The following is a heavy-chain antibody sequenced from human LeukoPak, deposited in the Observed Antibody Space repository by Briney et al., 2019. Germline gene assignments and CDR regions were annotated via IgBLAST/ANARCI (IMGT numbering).Heavy chain of an antibody. CDR2: ISGDGSTT. CDR3: ARNHLGLSI. D-gene: IGHD3-16*01. Sequence: GGSLRLSCAASGFTFSNAWMSWVRQAPGKGLMWVSYISGDGSTTAYADSVKGRFTVTRDYGKNTLYLQMNSLRADEDTAVYYCARNHLGLSIWGQGTMVTVSS. CDR1: GFTFSNAW. J-gene: IGHJ3*02. V-gene: IGHV3-74*01.